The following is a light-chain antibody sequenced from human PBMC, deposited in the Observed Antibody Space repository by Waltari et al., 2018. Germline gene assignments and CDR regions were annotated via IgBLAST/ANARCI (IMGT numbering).Light chain of an antibody. V-gene: IGKV3-15*01. CDR1: PSVSSN. Sequence: EIVMTQSPAPLSVSPGERATISCRASPSVSSNLAWYQQKPVQAPRILIYGASTRATGIPARFSGSGSGKEFTLAISSLQSEDFAVYYCQQYKNWPLFTFGPGTKVDIK. J-gene: IGKJ3*01. CDR2: GAS. CDR3: QQYKNWPLFT.